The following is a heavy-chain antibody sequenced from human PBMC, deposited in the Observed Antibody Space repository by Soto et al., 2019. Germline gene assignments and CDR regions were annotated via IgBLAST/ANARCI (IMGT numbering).Heavy chain of an antibody. CDR1: GFTFSSYS. Sequence: EVQLVESGGGLVKPGGSLRLSCAASGFTFSSYSMNWVRQAPGKGLEWVSSISSSSSYIYYADSVKGRFTISGDNAKNSLYLQMNRLRAEDTAVYYCARDIDYYDSSSYYRDYWGQGTLVTVSS. J-gene: IGHJ4*02. CDR2: ISSSSSYI. V-gene: IGHV3-21*01. CDR3: ARDIDYYDSSSYYRDY. D-gene: IGHD3-22*01.